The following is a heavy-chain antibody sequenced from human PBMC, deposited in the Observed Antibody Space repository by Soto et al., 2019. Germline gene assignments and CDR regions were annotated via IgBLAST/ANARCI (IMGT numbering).Heavy chain of an antibody. Sequence: QVQLQESGPGLVEPSQTLSLVCSVSGDPLSYGGYYWIWVRQSPGKALEWSGFVYHTGATYYHPSLESRVTMAVDMSKNEFSLKLTSVTAADTATYYCAREGHSSWEWLDPWGQGILVTVAS. CDR3: AREGHSSWEWLDP. J-gene: IGHJ5*02. CDR2: VYHTGAT. CDR1: GDPLSYGGYY. V-gene: IGHV4-31*03. D-gene: IGHD1-26*01.